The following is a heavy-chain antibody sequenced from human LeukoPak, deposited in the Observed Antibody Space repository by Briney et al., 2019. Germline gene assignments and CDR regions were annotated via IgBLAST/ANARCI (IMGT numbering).Heavy chain of an antibody. J-gene: IGHJ4*02. CDR3: ARHLTHEGYVWGSYRPYDY. V-gene: IGHV4-39*01. Sequence: PSETLSLTCTVSGGSIGSSSYYWGWIRQPPGKGLEWIGSIYYSGSTYYNPSLKSRVTISVDTSKNQFSLKLSSVTAADTAVYYCARHLTHEGYVWGSYRPYDYWGQGTLVTVSS. D-gene: IGHD3-16*02. CDR2: IYYSGST. CDR1: GGSIGSSSYY.